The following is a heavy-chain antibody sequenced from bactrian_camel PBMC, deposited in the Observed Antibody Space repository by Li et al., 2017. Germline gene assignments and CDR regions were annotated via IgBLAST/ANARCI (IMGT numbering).Heavy chain of an antibody. CDR3: VEGPVGQC. V-gene: IGHV3S40*01. D-gene: IGHD1*01. Sequence: DVQLVESGGALVQPGGSLRLSCSASGFRFSTYDMSWVRQAPGRGLEWISRINKGGDSTYYQASLKGRFTISQDKANSSVYLQMNSLTPDDTAVYHCVEGPVGQCWSQGTQVTVS. CDR2: INKGGDST. J-gene: IGHJ4*01. CDR1: GFRFSTYD.